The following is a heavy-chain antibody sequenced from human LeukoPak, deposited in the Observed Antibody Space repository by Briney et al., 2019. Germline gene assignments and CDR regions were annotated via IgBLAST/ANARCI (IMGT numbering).Heavy chain of an antibody. CDR2: INPNSGGT. Sequence: ASVKVSCKASGYTFTGYYMHWVRQAPGQGLEWMGWINPNSGGTNYAQKFQGRVTMTRDTSISTAYMELSRLRSDDTAVYYCASGSYYYGSRTLNNWFDPWGQGTLVTVSS. D-gene: IGHD3-10*01. J-gene: IGHJ5*02. CDR3: ASGSYYYGSRTLNNWFDP. V-gene: IGHV1-2*02. CDR1: GYTFTGYY.